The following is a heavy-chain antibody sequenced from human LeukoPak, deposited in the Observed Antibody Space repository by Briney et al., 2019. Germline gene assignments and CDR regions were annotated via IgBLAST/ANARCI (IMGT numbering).Heavy chain of an antibody. Sequence: GGSLRLSCAASGFTFSNYTMAWVRQAPGKGLEWVSSISSSSSYIYYAESVKGRFTISKDTAKDSLYLQMNSLRAEDTAVYYCARYSWTPRFFDYWGRGTLVTVSS. CDR1: GFTFSNYT. CDR3: ARYSWTPRFFDY. J-gene: IGHJ4*02. D-gene: IGHD1-26*01. V-gene: IGHV3-21*01. CDR2: ISSSSSYI.